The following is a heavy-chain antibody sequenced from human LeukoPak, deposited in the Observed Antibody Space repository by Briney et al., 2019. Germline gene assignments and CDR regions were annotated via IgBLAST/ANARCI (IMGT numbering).Heavy chain of an antibody. CDR1: GYTFTSYY. J-gene: IGHJ6*02. D-gene: IGHD3-10*01. CDR3: ARRITRPHENYYYGMDV. CDR2: INPSGGST. Sequence: ASVKVSCKASGYTFTSYYMHWVRQAPGQGLEWMGIINPSGGSTSYAQKFQGRVTMTRDTSTSTVYMGLSSLRSEDTAVYYCARRITRPHENYYYGMDVWGQGTTVTVSS. V-gene: IGHV1-46*01.